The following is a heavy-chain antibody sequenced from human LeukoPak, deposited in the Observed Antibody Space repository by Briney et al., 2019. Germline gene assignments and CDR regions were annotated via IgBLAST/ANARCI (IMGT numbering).Heavy chain of an antibody. CDR1: GFTFSSYA. CDR2: IYSGGST. V-gene: IGHV3-53*01. D-gene: IGHD1-26*01. CDR3: ARSSPYSGSLV. J-gene: IGHJ3*01. Sequence: GGSLRLSCAASGFTFSSYAMSWVRQAPGKGLEWVSVIYSGGSTYYADSVKGRFTISRDNSKNTLYLQMNSLRVEDTAVYYCARSSPYSGSLVWGQGTMVTVSS.